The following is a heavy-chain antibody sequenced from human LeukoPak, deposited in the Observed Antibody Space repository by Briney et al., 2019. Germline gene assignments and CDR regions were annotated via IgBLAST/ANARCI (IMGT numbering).Heavy chain of an antibody. CDR1: GFTFTTYA. CDR3: ARDRGYTTFDY. CDR2: ISYDVSNK. D-gene: IGHD3-10*01. J-gene: IGHJ4*02. Sequence: GGSLRLSCAASGFTFTTYAMHWVRQAPGKGLEWVAVISYDVSNKYYADSVEGRFTISRDNSKNTLYLQMNSLRVDDTAVYYCARDRGYTTFDYWGQGTLVTVPS. V-gene: IGHV3-30*07.